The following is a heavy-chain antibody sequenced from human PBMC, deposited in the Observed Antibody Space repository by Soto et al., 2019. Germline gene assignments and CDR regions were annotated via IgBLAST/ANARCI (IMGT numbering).Heavy chain of an antibody. CDR1: GFTFSHYA. J-gene: IGHJ4*02. D-gene: IGHD1-26*01. CDR2: MSYDGSNE. CDR3: AKDGSHNFDY. V-gene: IGHV3-30*18. Sequence: QVQVVESGGGVVQPGRSLRLSCAASGFTFSHYAMHWVCQAPGKGLEWVALMSYDGSNEYYADSVKGRFTISRDNSKNTLYLQMNSLRAEDTAVYYCAKDGSHNFDYWGQGTLVTVSS.